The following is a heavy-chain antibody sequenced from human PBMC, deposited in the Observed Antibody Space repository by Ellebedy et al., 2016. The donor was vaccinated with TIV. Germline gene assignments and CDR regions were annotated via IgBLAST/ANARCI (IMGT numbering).Heavy chain of an antibody. D-gene: IGHD2-15*01. V-gene: IGHV7-4-1*02. CDR2: INTNTGNP. Sequence: ASVKVSCKASGYSFTSYSINWMRRAPGQGLEWMGWINTNTGNPAYAQGFTGRFVLSLDTSVSTAYLQINSLKTEDTAVYYCARGQVVHSATFDQWGQGTLVTVSS. CDR3: ARGQVVHSATFDQ. J-gene: IGHJ4*02. CDR1: GYSFTSYS.